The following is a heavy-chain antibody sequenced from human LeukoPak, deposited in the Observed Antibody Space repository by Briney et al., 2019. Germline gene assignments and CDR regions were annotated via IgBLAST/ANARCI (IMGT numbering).Heavy chain of an antibody. CDR3: ACSGIQLWSEPFDY. V-gene: IGHV1-69*05. D-gene: IGHD5-18*01. J-gene: IGHJ4*02. Sequence: ASVKVSCKASGGTFSSYAISWVRQAPGQGLEWMGGIIPIFGTANYAQKFQGRVTITTDESTSTAYMELSSLRSEDTAVYYCACSGIQLWSEPFDYWGQGTLVTVSS. CDR2: IIPIFGTA. CDR1: GGTFSSYA.